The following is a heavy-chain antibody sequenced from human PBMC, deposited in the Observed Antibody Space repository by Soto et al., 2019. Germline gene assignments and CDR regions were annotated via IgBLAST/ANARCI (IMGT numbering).Heavy chain of an antibody. V-gene: IGHV1-18*01. CDR3: ARGRIVASIHDAFEI. CDR2: ISAYNGKR. CDR1: GYDFTSYG. J-gene: IGHJ3*02. Sequence: QGQLLKSGDEVKKPGASGRVSCRAPGYDFTSYGISWVRQAPGQGLEWVSWISAYNGKRDTAQKFQGRVTMTLDTSTDTAHMELGDLTSADTAVYYCARGRIVASIHDAFEIWGQGTMVAVSS. D-gene: IGHD2-21*01.